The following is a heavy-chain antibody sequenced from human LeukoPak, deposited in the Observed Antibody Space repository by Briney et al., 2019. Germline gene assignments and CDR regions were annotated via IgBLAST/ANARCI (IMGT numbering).Heavy chain of an antibody. CDR2: MNPSSGNT. CDR3: ARDYGSPWAFDI. J-gene: IGHJ3*02. D-gene: IGHD1-26*01. CDR1: GYTFTSYD. V-gene: IGHV1-8*01. Sequence: ASVKVSCKASGYTFTSYDINWVRQAPGQGLDWMGWMNPSSGNTGYAQKFQGRVTMTRNTSISTAHMELSSLRSEDTAVYYCARDYGSPWAFDIWGQGTMVTVSS.